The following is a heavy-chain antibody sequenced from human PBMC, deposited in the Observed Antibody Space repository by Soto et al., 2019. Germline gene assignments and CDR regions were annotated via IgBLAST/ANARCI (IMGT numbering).Heavy chain of an antibody. CDR1: GGSVSSGSYY. D-gene: IGHD3-10*01. V-gene: IGHV4-61*01. Sequence: PSETQSLTCTVSGGSVSSGSYYWSWIRQPPGKGLEWIGYIYYSGSTNYNPSLKSRVTISVDTFKNQFSLKLSSVTAADTAVYYCARETLARGYYYYYGMDVWGQGTTVTVSS. CDR2: IYYSGST. CDR3: ARETLARGYYYYYGMDV. J-gene: IGHJ6*02.